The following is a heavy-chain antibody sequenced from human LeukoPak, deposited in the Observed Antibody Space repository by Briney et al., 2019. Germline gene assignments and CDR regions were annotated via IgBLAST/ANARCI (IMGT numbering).Heavy chain of an antibody. D-gene: IGHD6-19*01. J-gene: IGHJ4*02. CDR3: AREGIAVAGTGFFDY. V-gene: IGHV3-11*04. Sequence: GGSLRLSCAASGFTFSNSYMTWIRQAPGKGLEWVSRISRSGSTIYYADSVKGRFTISRDNAKNSLYLEMNSLRAEDTAVYYCAREGIAVAGTGFFDYWGQGTLVTVSS. CDR1: GFTFSNSY. CDR2: ISRSGSTI.